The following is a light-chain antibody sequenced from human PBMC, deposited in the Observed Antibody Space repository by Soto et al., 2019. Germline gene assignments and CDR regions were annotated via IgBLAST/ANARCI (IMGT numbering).Light chain of an antibody. CDR3: QQYGSSPLFT. CDR2: GAS. V-gene: IGKV3-20*01. J-gene: IGKJ3*01. CDR1: QSVSSSY. Sequence: EIVLTQSPGTLSLSPGERATLSCRASQSVSSSYLAWYQQKPGQAPRLLIYGASSRATGIPDRFSGSGSGTGFPLTISRLEPEDFAVYYCQQYGSSPLFTFGPGTKVDIK.